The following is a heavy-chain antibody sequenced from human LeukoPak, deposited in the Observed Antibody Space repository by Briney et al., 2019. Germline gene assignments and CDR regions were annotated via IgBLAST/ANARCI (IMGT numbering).Heavy chain of an antibody. CDR1: GYTFTSYG. CDR2: ISAYNGNT. J-gene: IGHJ5*02. Sequence: ASVKVSRKASGYTFTSYGISWVRQAPGQGLEWMGRISAYNGNTNYAQKLQGRVTMTTDTSTSTAYMELRSLRSDDTAVYYCARDEYCSGGSCYVPWFDPWGQGTLVTVSS. V-gene: IGHV1-18*01. D-gene: IGHD2-15*01. CDR3: ARDEYCSGGSCYVPWFDP.